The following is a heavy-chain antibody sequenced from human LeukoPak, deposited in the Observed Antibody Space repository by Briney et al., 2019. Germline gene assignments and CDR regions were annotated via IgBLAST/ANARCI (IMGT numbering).Heavy chain of an antibody. CDR3: AREAAWGNWYFDL. D-gene: IGHD3-16*01. CDR2: IGDTGRAK. Sequence: PGRSLRLSCAASGFTLSSYAMHWVRQAPGKGLEWVAVIGDTGRAKYYADSVEGRFTASRDNSKNTLYLEMNSLRYDDTALYYCAREAAWGNWYFDLWGRGTLVTVSS. J-gene: IGHJ2*01. V-gene: IGHV3-30-3*01. CDR1: GFTLSSYA.